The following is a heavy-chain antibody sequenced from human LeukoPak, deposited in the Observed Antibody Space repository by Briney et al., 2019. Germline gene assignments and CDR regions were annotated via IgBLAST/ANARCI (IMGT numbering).Heavy chain of an antibody. CDR1: GYTFTGYY. V-gene: IGHV1-2*04. CDR3: ARGSVGARSNYVGARHYYFDY. D-gene: IGHD4-11*01. Sequence: ASVKVSCKASGYTFTGYYMHWVRLAPGQGLEWMGWINPNSGGTNYAQKFQGWVTMTRDTSISTAYMELSRLRSDDKAVYYCARGSVGARSNYVGARHYYFDYWGQGTLVTVSS. CDR2: INPNSGGT. J-gene: IGHJ4*02.